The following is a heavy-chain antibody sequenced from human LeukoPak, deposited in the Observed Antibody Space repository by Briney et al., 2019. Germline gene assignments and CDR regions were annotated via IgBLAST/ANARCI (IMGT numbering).Heavy chain of an antibody. CDR3: ARVIGDYGEDYYYYMDV. J-gene: IGHJ6*03. V-gene: IGHV4-4*02. CDR2: IHHSGST. Sequence: SETLSLTCAVSGGSISSSNWWSWVRQPPGKGLEWIGEIHHSGSTYYNPSLKSRVTISVDTSKNQLSLKLSSVTAADMAVYYCARVIGDYGEDYYYYMDVWGKGTTVTVSS. CDR1: GGSISSSNW. D-gene: IGHD4-17*01.